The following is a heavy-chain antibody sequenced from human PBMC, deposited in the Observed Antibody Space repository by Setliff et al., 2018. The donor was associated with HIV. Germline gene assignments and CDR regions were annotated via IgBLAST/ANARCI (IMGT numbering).Heavy chain of an antibody. CDR1: GFTFNSYG. CDR3: AKDYRGYCSTTNSC. V-gene: IGHV3-33*06. CDR2: IWYDGSKK. Sequence: PGGSLRLSCAASGFTFNSYGMNWVRQAPGKGLEWVAIIWYDGSKKYYADSVKGRFTMSRDNSKNTLYLQMNNLRAEDTAVYYCAKDYRGYCSTTNSCWGQGTPVTVSS. J-gene: IGHJ4*02. D-gene: IGHD2-2*01.